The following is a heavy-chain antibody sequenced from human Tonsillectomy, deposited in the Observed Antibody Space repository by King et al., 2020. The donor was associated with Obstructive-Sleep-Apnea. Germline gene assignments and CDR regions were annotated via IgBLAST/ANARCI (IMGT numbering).Heavy chain of an antibody. Sequence: VQQVESGGGVVQPGRSLRLSCAASGFTFSSYGMHWVRQAPGKGLEWVAFIRYDGSNKYYADSVKGRFTISRDNSKNTLYLQMNSLRAEDTAVYYCAVGEVKSFDYWGQGTLVTVSS. CDR2: IRYDGSNK. CDR3: AVGEVKSFDY. D-gene: IGHD3-16*01. J-gene: IGHJ4*02. V-gene: IGHV3-30*02. CDR1: GFTFSSYG.